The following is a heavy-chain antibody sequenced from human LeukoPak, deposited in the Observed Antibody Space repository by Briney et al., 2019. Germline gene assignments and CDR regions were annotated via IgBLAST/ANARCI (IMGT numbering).Heavy chain of an antibody. D-gene: IGHD3-3*01. Sequence: PSQTLSLTCTVSGGSISSGGYYWSWIRQPPGKGLEWIGYIYHSGSTYYNPSLKSRVTISVDKSKNQFSLKLSSVTAADTAVYYCASIIRSDAFDIWGQGTMVTVSS. V-gene: IGHV4-30-2*01. CDR1: GGSISSGGYY. CDR3: ASIIRSDAFDI. J-gene: IGHJ3*02. CDR2: IYHSGST.